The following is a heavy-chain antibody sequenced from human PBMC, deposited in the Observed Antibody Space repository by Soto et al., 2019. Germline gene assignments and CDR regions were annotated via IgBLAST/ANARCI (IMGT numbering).Heavy chain of an antibody. D-gene: IGHD4-17*01. Sequence: QITLKESGPTLVKPTQTLTLTCTFSGFSLSTSGVGVGWIRQPPGKALEWLALIYWDDDKRYSPSLKSRLTITKDYSKNQVALTRTNMNPVDTATYYSAHRQSSDYVDSDHTENAFDIWGQGTMVTVSS. CDR3: AHRQSSDYVDSDHTENAFDI. CDR1: GFSLSTSGVG. J-gene: IGHJ3*02. V-gene: IGHV2-5*02. CDR2: IYWDDDK.